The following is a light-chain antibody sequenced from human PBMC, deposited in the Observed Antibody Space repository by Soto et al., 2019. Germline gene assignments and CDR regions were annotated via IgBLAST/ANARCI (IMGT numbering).Light chain of an antibody. CDR2: AAS. J-gene: IGKJ2*01. Sequence: EIVLTQSPATLSLSPGERATLSCRASRSFASSYLAWYQHKPGQATRLLIYAASSRATGIPDRFIGSGSGTDFTLTISRLERDDSAVYYCQHEDSSPPYTFGQGTKLEIK. V-gene: IGKV3-20*01. CDR3: QHEDSSPPYT. CDR1: RSFASSY.